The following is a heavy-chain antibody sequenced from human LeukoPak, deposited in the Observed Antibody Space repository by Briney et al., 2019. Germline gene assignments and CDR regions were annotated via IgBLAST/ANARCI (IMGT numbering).Heavy chain of an antibody. J-gene: IGHJ4*02. CDR3: ARGLVRGVIPTGLDY. CDR2: ISGSGGST. Sequence: GGSLRLSCAASGFTFNTYGMNWVRQAPGKGLEWVSAISGSGGSTYYADSVKGRFTISRDNSKNTLYLQMNSLRAEDTAVYYCARGLVRGVIPTGLDYWGQGTLVTVSS. D-gene: IGHD3-10*01. CDR1: GFTFNTYG. V-gene: IGHV3-23*01.